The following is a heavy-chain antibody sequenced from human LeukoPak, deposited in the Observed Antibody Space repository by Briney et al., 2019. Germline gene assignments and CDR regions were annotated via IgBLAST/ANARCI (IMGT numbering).Heavy chain of an antibody. CDR2: IYYSGST. CDR1: GGSFNDYY. J-gene: IGHJ4*02. V-gene: IGHV4-34*01. D-gene: IGHD3-10*01. CDR3: ATKGGSGSSYFDY. Sequence: SETLSLTCAVYGGSFNDYYWGWIRQPPGKGLEWIGSIYYSGSTYYNPSLKSRGTISVDTSKNQFSLKLSSVTAADTAVYYCATKGGSGSSYFDYWGQGTLVTVSS.